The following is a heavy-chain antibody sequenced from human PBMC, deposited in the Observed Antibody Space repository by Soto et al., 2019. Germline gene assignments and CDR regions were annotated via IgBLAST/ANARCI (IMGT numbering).Heavy chain of an antibody. D-gene: IGHD3-10*01. CDR2: ISAYNGNT. V-gene: IGHV1-18*01. J-gene: IGHJ6*02. CDR3: ASYYIGSTSHDPRYYYYGMDV. Sequence: QVQLVQSGAEVKKPGASVKVSCKASGYTFTSYGISWVRQAPGQGLEWMGWISAYNGNTKYAQKLQGRVTMTTDTSTRTSTLERKRLRSDDTHVYYCASYYIGSTSHDPRYYYYGMDVWVQGTTVTVSS. CDR1: GYTFTSYG.